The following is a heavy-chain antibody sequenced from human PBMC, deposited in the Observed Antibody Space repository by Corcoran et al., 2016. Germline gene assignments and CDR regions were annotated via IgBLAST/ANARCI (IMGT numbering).Heavy chain of an antibody. CDR2: IRSNAYGGTT. Sequence: EVQLVESGGGLVQPGRSLRLSCTASGFTFGDFAVTWFRQAPGKGLEWVGFIRSNAYGGTTQYAASVKGRFTISRDDSRSIAYLQMNSLQTEDTAVDYCTGDDYYGSGHYYFDDWGQGTLVTVSS. V-gene: IGHV3-49*03. D-gene: IGHD3-10*01. CDR1: GFTFGDFA. J-gene: IGHJ4*02. CDR3: TGDDYYGSGHYYFDD.